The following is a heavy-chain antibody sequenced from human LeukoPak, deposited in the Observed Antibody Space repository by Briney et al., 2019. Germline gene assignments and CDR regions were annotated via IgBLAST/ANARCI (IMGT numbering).Heavy chain of an antibody. CDR1: GFTFSTYS. D-gene: IGHD3-3*01. CDR2: ISGSSDYI. J-gene: IGHJ6*02. Sequence: GGSLRLSSAASGFTFSTYSMNWVRQAPGKGLEWVSSISGSSDYIFYADSVKGRFTMSRDNAKNSLYLQMNSLRAEDTAVYYCARVLFGYYGVDVWGQGTTVTVSS. V-gene: IGHV3-21*01. CDR3: ARVLFGYYGVDV.